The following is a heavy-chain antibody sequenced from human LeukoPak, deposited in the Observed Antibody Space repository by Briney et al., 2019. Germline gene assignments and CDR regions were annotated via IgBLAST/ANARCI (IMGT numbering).Heavy chain of an antibody. CDR1: GGTFSSYA. CDR3: ARYSGYDSWDY. CDR2: IIPISGTA. V-gene: IGHV1-69*06. Sequence: SVKVSCKASGGTFSSYAISWVRQAPGQGLEWMGRIIPISGTANYAQKFQGRVTITADKSTSTAYMELSSLRSEDTAVYYCARYSGYDSWDYWGQGTLVTVSS. D-gene: IGHD5-12*01. J-gene: IGHJ4*02.